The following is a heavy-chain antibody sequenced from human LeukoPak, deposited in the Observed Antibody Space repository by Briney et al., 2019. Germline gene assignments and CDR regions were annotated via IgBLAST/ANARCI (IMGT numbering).Heavy chain of an antibody. V-gene: IGHV1-69*13. Sequence: SVKVSCKASGGTFSSYAISWVRQATGQGLEWMGGIIPIFGTANYAQKFQGRVTITADESTSTAYMELSSLRSEDTAVYYCASGVGAEDAFDIWGQGAMVTVSS. D-gene: IGHD1-26*01. CDR2: IIPIFGTA. CDR3: ASGVGAEDAFDI. J-gene: IGHJ3*02. CDR1: GGTFSSYA.